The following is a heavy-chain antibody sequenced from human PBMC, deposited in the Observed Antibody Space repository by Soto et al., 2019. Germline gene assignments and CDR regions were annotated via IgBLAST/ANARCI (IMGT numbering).Heavy chain of an antibody. CDR3: AHSRYSAILTGYINRGFDY. J-gene: IGHJ4*02. CDR1: GFSLSTSGVG. Sequence: QITFKESGPTLVKPTQTLTLTCTFSGFSLSTSGVGVGWIRQPPGKALEWLALMYWDDDKRYSPSLKSRLTSTKDTAKNQVVLTMTNMDPVDTATYYCAHSRYSAILTGYINRGFDYWGQGTLVTVSS. V-gene: IGHV2-5*02. CDR2: MYWDDDK. D-gene: IGHD3-9*01.